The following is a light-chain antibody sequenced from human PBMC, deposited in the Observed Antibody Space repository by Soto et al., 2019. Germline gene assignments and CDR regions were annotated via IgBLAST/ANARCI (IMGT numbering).Light chain of an antibody. V-gene: IGLV1-40*01. J-gene: IGLJ2*01. CDR3: QSYDSSLSAVV. CDR1: ISNIGAGYD. CDR2: GNS. Sequence: QSVLTQPPSVSGAPGQRVTISCTGSISNIGAGYDVHWYQQLPGTAPKLLIYGNSNRPSGVPDRFSGSKSGTSASLAITGLQADDEADYYCQSYDSSLSAVVFGGGTKLTVL.